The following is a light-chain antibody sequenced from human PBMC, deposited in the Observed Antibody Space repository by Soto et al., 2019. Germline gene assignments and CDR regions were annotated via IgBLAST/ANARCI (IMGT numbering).Light chain of an antibody. J-gene: IGKJ1*01. V-gene: IGKV1-8*01. Sequence: AIRMTQSPSSLSASKGDRVTMXXRASQGISSYLAWYQQKPGKAPKXVIYAASTLQSGVPSRFSGSGAGTDFTLTISCLQSEDFATYYCQQYYSYPQTFGQGTKVDIK. CDR3: QQYYSYPQT. CDR2: AAS. CDR1: QGISSY.